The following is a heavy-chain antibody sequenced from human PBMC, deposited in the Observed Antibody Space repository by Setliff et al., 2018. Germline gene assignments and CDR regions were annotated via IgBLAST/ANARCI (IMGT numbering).Heavy chain of an antibody. CDR2: LFDGGSA. D-gene: IGHD3-22*01. J-gene: IGHJ3*01. V-gene: IGHV4-38-2*02. CDR1: GYSISNGFY. Sequence: PSETLSLTCAVSGYSISNGFYWGGIRQSPVKGLEWIGSLFDGGSAHYSPSLKSRASISLDASKNQFALKLTSATAADTAVYYCARDPHYDPTYSLPGHAFDFWGQGIMVTVSS. CDR3: ARDPHYDPTYSLPGHAFDF.